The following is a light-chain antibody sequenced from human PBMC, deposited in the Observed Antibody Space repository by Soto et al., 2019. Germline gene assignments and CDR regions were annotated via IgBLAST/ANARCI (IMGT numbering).Light chain of an antibody. CDR1: QSVRST. J-gene: IGKJ5*01. CDR2: GXX. V-gene: IGKV3-11*01. CDR3: QQRSNWPPIT. Sequence: EIVMTQSPATLSVSPGEGATLSCRASQSVRSTLAWXXNQDRTXXRQXXAGXXNSETGITATLRGRGSGTHFTLTISSLEPEEFAVYYCQQRSNWPPITFGQVPRLEIK.